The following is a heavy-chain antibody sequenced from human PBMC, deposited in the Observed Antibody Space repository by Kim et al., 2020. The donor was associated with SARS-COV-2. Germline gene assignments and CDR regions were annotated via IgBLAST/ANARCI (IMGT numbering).Heavy chain of an antibody. CDR3: ATVVFYYDAGYFKN. Sequence: GGSLRLSCAASGYTVTYSYIGWVRQAPGKGLEWVSFIYSGGNTIYADSVKGRLIISRDHSKNTLYLQMNSLRAEDTAVYYCATVVFYYDAGYFKNWGQGTRVIVSS. CDR1: GYTVTYSY. V-gene: IGHV3-66*01. D-gene: IGHD3-22*01. J-gene: IGHJ1*01. CDR2: IYSGGNT.